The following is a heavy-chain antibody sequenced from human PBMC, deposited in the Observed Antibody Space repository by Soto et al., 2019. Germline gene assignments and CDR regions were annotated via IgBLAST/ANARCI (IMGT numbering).Heavy chain of an antibody. D-gene: IGHD1-26*01. CDR1: GFDFRVTC. CDR3: AKEGGLSGSYYISSSYYFDY. CDR2: MCNSRDDI. J-gene: IGHJ4*02. V-gene: IGHV3-11*06. Sequence: GGSLRLSCAASGFDFRVTCMSWIRQAPGKGLEWVSHMCNSRDDIKYADSVRGRFTISRDNAKNSLDLQMNSLRAEDTFVYYCAKEGGLSGSYYISSSYYFDYWGQGTLVTVSS.